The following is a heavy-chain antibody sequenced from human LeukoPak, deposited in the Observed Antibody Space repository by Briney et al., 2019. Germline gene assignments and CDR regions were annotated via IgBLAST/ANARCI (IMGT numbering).Heavy chain of an antibody. D-gene: IGHD5-24*01. CDR3: ASVEMATITLGAFDI. Sequence: SETLSLTCTVSGDSISSYYWSWIRQPPGKGLEWIGYIYYSGSTNYNPSLKSRVTISVDTSKNQFSLKLSSVTAADTAVYYCASVEMATITLGAFDIWGQGTMVTVSS. CDR1: GDSISSYY. V-gene: IGHV4-59*01. J-gene: IGHJ3*02. CDR2: IYYSGST.